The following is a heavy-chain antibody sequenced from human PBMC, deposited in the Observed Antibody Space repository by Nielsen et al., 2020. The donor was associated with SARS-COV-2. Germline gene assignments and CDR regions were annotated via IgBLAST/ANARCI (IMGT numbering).Heavy chain of an antibody. CDR3: ARVQGSYGYYYYYGMDV. V-gene: IGHV1-46*01. Sequence: ASVKVSCKVSGYTLTELSMHWVRQAPGQGLEWLGIINPSGGSTSYAQKFQGRVTMTRDTSTSTVYMELSSLRSEDTAVYYCARVQGSYGYYYYYGMDVWGQGTTVTVSS. CDR1: GYTLTELS. J-gene: IGHJ6*02. CDR2: INPSGGST. D-gene: IGHD5-18*01.